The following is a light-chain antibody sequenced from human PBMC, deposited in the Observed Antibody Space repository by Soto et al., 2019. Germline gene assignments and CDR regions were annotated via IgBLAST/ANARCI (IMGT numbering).Light chain of an antibody. CDR3: QPSYSNPRWT. Sequence: DIQMTQSPSSLSASVGDRVTITCRASQSISSYLNWYQQKPGKAPKLLIYAASSLQSGVPSRFSGSGSGTDFTLTISSLQPEDLANYYCQPSYSNPRWTFGQGTKVDIK. CDR1: QSISSY. V-gene: IGKV1-39*01. J-gene: IGKJ1*01. CDR2: AAS.